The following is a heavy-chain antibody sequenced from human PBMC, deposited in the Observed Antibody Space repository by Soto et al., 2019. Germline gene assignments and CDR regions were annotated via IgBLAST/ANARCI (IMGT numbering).Heavy chain of an antibody. J-gene: IGHJ4*02. CDR2: IYYSGST. CDR1: GGSISSSSYY. V-gene: IGHV4-39*01. Sequence: PSETPSLTCTVSGGSISSSSYYWGWIRQPPGKGLEWIGSIYYSGSTYYNPSLKSRVTISVDTSKNQFSLKLSSVTAADTAVYYCARHDAFPGIAATLHHNFDYWGQGTLVTVSS. D-gene: IGHD6-13*01. CDR3: ARHDAFPGIAATLHHNFDY.